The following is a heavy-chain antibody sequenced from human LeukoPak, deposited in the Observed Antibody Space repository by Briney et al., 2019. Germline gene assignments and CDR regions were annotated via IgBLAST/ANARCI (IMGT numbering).Heavy chain of an antibody. D-gene: IGHD3/OR15-3a*01. CDR2: INSDGSTT. Sequence: GGSLRLSCAASGFTFSTYWMHWVRQAPGKGLVWVSRINSDGSTTDYADSVKGRFTISRDNSKNTVFLQMNSLRAEDTAVYYCARADGTGGPYDYWGQGTLVTVSS. V-gene: IGHV3-74*01. J-gene: IGHJ4*02. CDR1: GFTFSTYW. CDR3: ARADGTGGPYDY.